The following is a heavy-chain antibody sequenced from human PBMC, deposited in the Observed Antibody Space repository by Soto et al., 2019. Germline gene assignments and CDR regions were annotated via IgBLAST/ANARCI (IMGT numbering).Heavy chain of an antibody. V-gene: IGHV2-5*02. J-gene: IGHJ4*02. CDR1: GFSLSTSGVG. CDR2: INWDDDK. Sequence: SGPTLVNPTQTLTLTCTFSGFSLSTSGVGVGWIRQPPGKALKWLALINWDDDKRYSPSLKTRLTITKDTSKNQVALTMTNMELVYTATYSCAHISVNRCFDFWGQGTLVTVSS. CDR3: AHISVNRCFDF.